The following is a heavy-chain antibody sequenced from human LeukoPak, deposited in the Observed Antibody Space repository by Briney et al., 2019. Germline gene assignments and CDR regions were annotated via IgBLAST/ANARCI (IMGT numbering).Heavy chain of an antibody. CDR1: GYTFTSYG. J-gene: IGHJ4*02. V-gene: IGHV1-18*01. CDR2: ISAYNGNS. CDR3: ARFYGSGSYRRVDY. Sequence: GASVKVSCKASGYTFTSYGISWVRQAPGQGLEWMGWISAYNGNSNFAQKLQGRVTMTTDTSTSTAYMELRSLRSDDTAVYYCARFYGSGSYRRVDYWGQGTLVTVSS. D-gene: IGHD3-10*01.